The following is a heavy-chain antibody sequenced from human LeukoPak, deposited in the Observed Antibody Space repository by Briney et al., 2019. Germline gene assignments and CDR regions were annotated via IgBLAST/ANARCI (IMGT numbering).Heavy chain of an antibody. V-gene: IGHV3-30*18. CDR2: ISYDGSNK. CDR1: GFTFSSYG. CDR3: AKANYYFDY. J-gene: IGHJ4*02. D-gene: IGHD1-1*01. Sequence: GRSLRLSCAASGFTFSSYGMHWVRQAPGKGLEWVSVISYDGSNKYYADSVKGRFTISRDNSKNTLYLQMNSLRAEDTAVYYCAKANYYFDYWGQGTLVTVSS.